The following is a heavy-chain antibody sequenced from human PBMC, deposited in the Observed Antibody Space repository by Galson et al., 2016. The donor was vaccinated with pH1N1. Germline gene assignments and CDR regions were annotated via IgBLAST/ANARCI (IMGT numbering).Heavy chain of an antibody. CDR3: TRDLGRLRDY. V-gene: IGHV1-46*03. CDR1: GYTFINYY. Sequence: SVKVSCKASGYTFINYYFHWVRQAPGQGLEWMGVIVPSGGGVTYSQKFQGRGTMTRDTSTSTVYMELSSLKSDDTAVYYCTRDLGRLRDYWGQGTLVTVSS. D-gene: IGHD1-26*01. CDR2: IVPSGGGV. J-gene: IGHJ4*02.